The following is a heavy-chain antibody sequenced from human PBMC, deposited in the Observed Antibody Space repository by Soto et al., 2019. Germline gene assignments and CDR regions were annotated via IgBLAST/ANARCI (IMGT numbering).Heavy chain of an antibody. D-gene: IGHD3-3*01. CDR3: APGLGSRFSLAPEDY. J-gene: IGHJ4*02. V-gene: IGHV1-8*01. Sequence: QVQLVQSGAEVKKPGASVKVSCKASGYTFTSYDINWVRQATGQGLEWMGWMNPNSGNTGYAQKFQGRVTMTRNTPISTAYMELSSLRPEHKAAYYCAPGLGSRFSLAPEDYWGQGTLVTVSP. CDR2: MNPNSGNT. CDR1: GYTFTSYD.